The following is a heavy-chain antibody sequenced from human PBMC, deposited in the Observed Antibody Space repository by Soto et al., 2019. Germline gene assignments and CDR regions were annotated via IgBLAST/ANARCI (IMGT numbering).Heavy chain of an antibody. CDR1: GYTFRSYG. Sequence: QVQLVQSGAEVKKPGASGKVSCKASGYTFRSYGITWVRQAPGQGLEWMGWISPDNGITNYAQKVQGRVTMTTDTSTSTAYMEMRSLRSDDTAVYYCARRGVLPHYWGQGTLVTVSS. J-gene: IGHJ4*02. CDR2: ISPDNGIT. D-gene: IGHD3-10*01. V-gene: IGHV1-18*01. CDR3: ARRGVLPHY.